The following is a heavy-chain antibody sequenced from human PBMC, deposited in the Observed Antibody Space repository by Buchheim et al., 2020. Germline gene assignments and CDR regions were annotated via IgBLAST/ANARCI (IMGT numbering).Heavy chain of an antibody. CDR3: ARSWIQLMGYFEY. D-gene: IGHD5-18*01. Sequence: QVQLVQSGAEVKKPGASVKVSCKASGYTFTSYYMHWVRQAPGQGLEWMGIINPSGGSTSYAQKFQGRVTMTRNTSTITVSMELSRLRSEDTDVYYCARSWIQLMGYFEYWGQGTL. CDR2: INPSGGST. V-gene: IGHV1-46*01. CDR1: GYTFTSYY. J-gene: IGHJ4*02.